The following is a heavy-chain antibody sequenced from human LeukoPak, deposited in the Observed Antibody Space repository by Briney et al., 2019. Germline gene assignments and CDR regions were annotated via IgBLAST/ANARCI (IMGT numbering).Heavy chain of an antibody. D-gene: IGHD4-17*01. CDR1: RFIFSSYW. CDR2: MRYDGSHE. V-gene: IGHV3-30*02. J-gene: IGHJ6*03. Sequence: GGSLRLSCTTSRFIFSSYWMHWVRQAPGKGLEWVAFMRYDGSHEYYADSVKGRFTISRDNSKTTLYLQMNSLRAEDTAVYYCAQTGGEGGDYPGTEYYYYFYYMDVWGKGTTVTISS. CDR3: AQTGGEGGDYPGTEYYYYFYYMDV.